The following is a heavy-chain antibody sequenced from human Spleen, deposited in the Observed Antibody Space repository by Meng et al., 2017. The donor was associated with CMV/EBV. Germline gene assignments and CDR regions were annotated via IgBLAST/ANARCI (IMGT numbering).Heavy chain of an antibody. CDR3: ARDRWGSFGVVERPLPFDY. CDR2: ISGYNGNT. J-gene: IGHJ4*02. V-gene: IGHV1-18*01. Sequence: ASVKVSCKASGYNFDGYGISWVRQAPGQGLEWMGRISGYNGNTNSARKLQGRVTMTTDTSTITAYMELRSLRSDDTAVYYCARDRWGSFGVVERPLPFDYWGQGTLVTVSS. CDR1: GYNFDGYG. D-gene: IGHD3-3*01.